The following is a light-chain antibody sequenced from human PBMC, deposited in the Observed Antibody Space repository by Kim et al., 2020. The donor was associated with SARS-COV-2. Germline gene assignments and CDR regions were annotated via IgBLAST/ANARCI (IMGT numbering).Light chain of an antibody. Sequence: EIVLTQSPGTLSLSPVERATLSCRASQSVSTFLAWYQQKPGQAPRLLIYGASSRATGVPDRFSGSGYGTDFTVTISRLAPEDFAVYYCQTYGTSPHTLGGGTKVDIK. J-gene: IGKJ4*01. CDR2: GAS. CDR3: QTYGTSPHT. V-gene: IGKV3-20*01. CDR1: QSVSTF.